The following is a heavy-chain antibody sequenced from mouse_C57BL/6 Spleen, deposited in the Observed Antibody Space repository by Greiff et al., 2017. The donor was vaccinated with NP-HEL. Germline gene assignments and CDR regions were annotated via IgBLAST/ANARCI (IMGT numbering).Heavy chain of an antibody. CDR2: ISSGGSYT. V-gene: IGHV5-6*01. CDR3: ARHETMITSYYFDY. Sequence: EVKLMESGGDLVKPGGSLKLSCAASGFTFSSYGMSWVRQTPDKRLEWVATISSGGSYTYYPDSVKGRFTISRDNAKNTLYLQMSSLKSEDTAMYYCARHETMITSYYFDYWGQGTTLTVSS. D-gene: IGHD2-4*01. J-gene: IGHJ2*01. CDR1: GFTFSSYG.